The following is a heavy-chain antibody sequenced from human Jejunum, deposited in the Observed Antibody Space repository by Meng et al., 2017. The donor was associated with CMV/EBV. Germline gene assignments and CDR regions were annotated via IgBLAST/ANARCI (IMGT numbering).Heavy chain of an antibody. CDR3: TTLYGDSIS. J-gene: IGHJ4*02. D-gene: IGHD4-17*01. CDR1: GGSIRKYQW. CDR2: IYHSGRT. Sequence: VQLQSSGPGLVNPSAPLSRTCDVSGGSIRKYQWWSWVRQAPGKGLEWIGEIYHSGRTNYNPSFKSRVSMSVDKSQNHFSLRLSSVTAADTAVYYCTTLYGDSISWGQGTLVTVSS. V-gene: IGHV4-4*02.